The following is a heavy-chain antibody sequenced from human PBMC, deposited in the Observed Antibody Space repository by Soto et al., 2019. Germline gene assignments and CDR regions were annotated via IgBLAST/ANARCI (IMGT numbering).Heavy chain of an antibody. CDR2: IYYSGST. CDR3: ARVGGFGATTIDY. J-gene: IGHJ4*02. D-gene: IGHD3-10*01. V-gene: IGHV4-30-4*01. CDR1: GGSISSGDYY. Sequence: QVQLQESGPGLVKPSQTLSLTCTVSGGSISSGDYYWSWIRQPPGKGLEWIGYIYYSGSTYYNPSLKSRVTISVDTSKNQFSRKLSSVPAADTAVYYCARVGGFGATTIDYCGQGTLVTVSS.